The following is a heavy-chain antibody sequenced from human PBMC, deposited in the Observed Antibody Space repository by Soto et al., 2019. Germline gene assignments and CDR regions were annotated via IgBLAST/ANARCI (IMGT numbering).Heavy chain of an antibody. Sequence: DVQLVASGGGLVQPGGSLGLSCAASGFSFSVYWMTWVRQTPGKGLEWVANIGPNGSAKYYVDSVRGRFSVSRDNAKNSLYLQMNSLKAEDTAVYYCARGVDTPMEGHYYYGLDVWGPGTTVTLPS. CDR2: IGPNGSAK. V-gene: IGHV3-7*05. J-gene: IGHJ6*02. D-gene: IGHD5-18*01. CDR1: GFSFSVYW. CDR3: ARGVDTPMEGHYYYGLDV.